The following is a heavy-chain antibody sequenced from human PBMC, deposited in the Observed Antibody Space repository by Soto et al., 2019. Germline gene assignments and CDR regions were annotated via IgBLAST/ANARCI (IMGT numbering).Heavy chain of an antibody. V-gene: IGHV1-69*06. CDR3: VCLYGSGLLDS. J-gene: IGHJ4*02. D-gene: IGHD3-10*01. CDR1: GGTFSFCS. CDR2: INPVFNSP. Sequence: QVQLVQSGAEVKKPGSSVKVSCRASGGTFSFCSIGWVRQAPGQGLEWVGGINPVFNSPHSAQRFQGRVSITANNSAGTAYMDLSSLTSEDTAIYYCVCLYGSGLLDSWGQGTLVTVSS.